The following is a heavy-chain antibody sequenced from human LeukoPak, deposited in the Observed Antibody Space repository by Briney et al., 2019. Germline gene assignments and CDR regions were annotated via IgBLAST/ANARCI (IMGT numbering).Heavy chain of an antibody. CDR3: ATVGTTGTRWFDP. J-gene: IGHJ5*02. D-gene: IGHD1-1*01. CDR1: AYTFSTSW. V-gene: IGHV5-51*01. CDR2: LFPLDSDT. Sequence: GESLKISCKGCAYTFSTSWIGWVRHLPGKGLGMMGTLFPLDSDTRSSPSLPGPVTLPVAKSISTAYLQWRSLKTSDTAIYYCATVGTTGTRWFDPWGQGTLVTVSS.